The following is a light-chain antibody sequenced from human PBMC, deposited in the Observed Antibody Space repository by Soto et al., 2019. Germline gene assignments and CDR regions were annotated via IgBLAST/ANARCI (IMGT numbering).Light chain of an antibody. Sequence: QSALTQPASVSGSPGQSISISCTGATSVIGNYNYFSWYQQHPGKAPKLIIYQVSNRPSGVSNRFSGSKSGNTASLTISWLQADDEADYYCSSYTGSNTPYVFGTGTKLTVL. CDR3: SSYTGSNTPYV. CDR2: QVS. CDR1: TSVIGNYNY. J-gene: IGLJ1*01. V-gene: IGLV2-14*01.